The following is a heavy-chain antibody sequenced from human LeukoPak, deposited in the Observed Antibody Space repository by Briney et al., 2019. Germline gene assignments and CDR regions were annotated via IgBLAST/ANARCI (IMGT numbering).Heavy chain of an antibody. D-gene: IGHD2-2*01. CDR3: ARESGYCSSTSCYGFDY. CDR1: GGSISSYY. Sequence: SETLSLTCTVSGGSISSYYWSWIRQPPGKGLEWIGSIYYSGSTYYNPSLKSRVTISVDTSKNQFSLKLSSVTAADTAVYYCARESGYCSSTSCYGFDYWGQGTLVTVSS. J-gene: IGHJ4*02. CDR2: IYYSGST. V-gene: IGHV4-59*12.